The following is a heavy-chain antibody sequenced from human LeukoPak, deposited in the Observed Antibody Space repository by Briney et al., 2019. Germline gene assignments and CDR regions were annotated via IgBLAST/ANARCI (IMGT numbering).Heavy chain of an antibody. V-gene: IGHV3-7*01. CDR1: GFTFSSYW. CDR3: ARDDDWDWFDP. CDR2: MKQDGSEK. D-gene: IGHD3-9*01. J-gene: IGHJ5*02. Sequence: GGSPRLSCAASGFTFSSYWMSWVRQAPGKGLEWVANMKQDGSEKYYVDSVKGRFTISRDNAKNSLYLQMNSLRAEDTAVYYCARDDDWDWFDPWGQGTLVTVSS.